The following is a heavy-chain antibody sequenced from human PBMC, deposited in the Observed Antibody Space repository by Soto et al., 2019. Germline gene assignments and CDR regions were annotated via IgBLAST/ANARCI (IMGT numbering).Heavy chain of an antibody. CDR2: IIPIFGTA. Sequence: QVQLVQSGSEVKKPGSSVKVSCKASGGTFSSYAISWVRQAPGQGLEWMGGIIPIFGTANYAQKFQGRVTITADKSTSTAYMELSSLRSEDTAVSYCARDRYYYGSGSYLPFYYYGMDVWGQGTTVTVSS. D-gene: IGHD3-10*01. CDR3: ARDRYYYGSGSYLPFYYYGMDV. J-gene: IGHJ6*02. V-gene: IGHV1-69*06. CDR1: GGTFSSYA.